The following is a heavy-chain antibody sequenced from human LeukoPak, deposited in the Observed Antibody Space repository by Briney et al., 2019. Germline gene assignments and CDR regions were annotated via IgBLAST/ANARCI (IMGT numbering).Heavy chain of an antibody. CDR3: AKEAPAAVFSFDY. D-gene: IGHD6-13*01. CDR2: IRYDGSNK. Sequence: AGGSLRLSCAASGFTFSSYGMHWVRQAPGKGLEWVAFIRYDGSNKYYADSVKGRFTISRDKSKNTLYLQMNSLRAEDTAVYYCAKEAPAAVFSFDYWGQGTLVTVSS. V-gene: IGHV3-30*02. J-gene: IGHJ4*02. CDR1: GFTFSSYG.